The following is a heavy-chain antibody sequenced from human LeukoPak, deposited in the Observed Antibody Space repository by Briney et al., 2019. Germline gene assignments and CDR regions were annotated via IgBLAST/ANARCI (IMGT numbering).Heavy chain of an antibody. CDR3: AKGPLGVTFAY. CDR1: GFTFSSHS. J-gene: IGHJ4*02. CDR2: INSDGSST. Sequence: GGSLRLSCAASGFTFSSHSMNWVRQAPGKGLVWVSRINSDGSSTTYADSVKGRFTISRDNAKNTLYLQMNSLRAEDTAVYYCAKGPLGVTFAYWGQGTLVTVSS. V-gene: IGHV3-74*01. D-gene: IGHD1-26*01.